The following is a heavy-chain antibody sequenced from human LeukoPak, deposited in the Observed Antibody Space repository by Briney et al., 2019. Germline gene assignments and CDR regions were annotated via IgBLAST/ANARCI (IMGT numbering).Heavy chain of an antibody. Sequence: ASVKVSCKASGYTFTGYYMHWVRQAPGQGLEWMGWINPNSGGTNYAQKFQGRVTMTRDTSISTAYMELSRLRSDDTAVYYCARDTGAYCGGDCFAFDIWGQGTMVTVPS. J-gene: IGHJ3*02. D-gene: IGHD2-21*01. CDR1: GYTFTGYY. CDR3: ARDTGAYCGGDCFAFDI. CDR2: INPNSGGT. V-gene: IGHV1-2*02.